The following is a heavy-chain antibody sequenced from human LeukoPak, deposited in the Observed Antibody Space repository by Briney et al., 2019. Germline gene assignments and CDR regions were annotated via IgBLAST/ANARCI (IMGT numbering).Heavy chain of an antibody. CDR3: AKVLGDWQYFDH. J-gene: IGHJ4*02. Sequence: PGGSLRLSCTASGFTFSSYGMHWVRQSPGKGLEWVSFIPYDGSNKYYTDSMKGRFTISRDNSKNTLYLQTNSLRAEDTAVYYCAKVLGDWQYFDHWGQGTLVTVSS. CDR1: GFTFSSYG. D-gene: IGHD2-21*02. V-gene: IGHV3-30*02. CDR2: IPYDGSNK.